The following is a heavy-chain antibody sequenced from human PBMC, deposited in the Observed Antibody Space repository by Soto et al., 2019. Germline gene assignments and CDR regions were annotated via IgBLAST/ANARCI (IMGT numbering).Heavy chain of an antibody. CDR2: ISGSGGST. CDR3: AKTPLGYCSSTSCSDI. V-gene: IGHV3-23*01. J-gene: IGHJ3*02. CDR1: GFTFSSYA. D-gene: IGHD2-2*01. Sequence: EVQLLESGGGLVQPGGSLRLSCAASGFTFSSYAMSWVRQAPGKGLEWVSAISGSGGSTYYADSVKGRFTISRDNSKNTLYLQMNSLRAEDTAVYYCAKTPLGYCSSTSCSDIWGQGTMVTVSS.